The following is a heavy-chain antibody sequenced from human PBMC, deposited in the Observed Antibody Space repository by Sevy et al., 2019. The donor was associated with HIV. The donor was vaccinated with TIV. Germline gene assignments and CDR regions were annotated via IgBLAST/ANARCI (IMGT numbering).Heavy chain of an antibody. D-gene: IGHD2-21*01. CDR1: GFTFSTYA. CDR3: AKGVNAGPDYGMDV. CDR2: ISGSGGSR. V-gene: IGHV3-23*01. J-gene: IGHJ6*02. Sequence: GGSLRLSCAASGFTFSTYAMSWVRQAPGKGLEWVSAISGSGGSRYYADSVKGRFTISRDNSKNTLYLQMSSLRAEDTAVYYCAKGVNAGPDYGMDVWGQGTTVTVSS.